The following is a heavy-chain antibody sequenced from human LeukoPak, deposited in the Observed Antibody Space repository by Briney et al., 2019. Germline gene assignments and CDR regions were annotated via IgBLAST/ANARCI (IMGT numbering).Heavy chain of an antibody. Sequence: SETLSLTCSVSGGSMKISGYYWGWIRQPPGKGPEWIGSMFYNEGTYYSPSLRGRVNISVDSSKNQCSLKLRSVTAADTAVYYCARGVQLWLMSQRYFDYWGRGTLVTVSS. J-gene: IGHJ4*02. CDR1: GGSMKISGYY. V-gene: IGHV4-39*07. CDR3: ARGVQLWLMSQRYFDY. CDR2: MFYNEGT. D-gene: IGHD5-18*01.